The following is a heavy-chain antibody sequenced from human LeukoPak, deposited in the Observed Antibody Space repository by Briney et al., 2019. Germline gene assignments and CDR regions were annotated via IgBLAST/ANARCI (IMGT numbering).Heavy chain of an antibody. CDR2: ISSDGSNK. Sequence: PGGSLRLSCAASGFTFSSYAMHWVRQAPGKGLEGVAVISSDGSNKYYADSVKGRFTISRDNSKNTLYLQMNSLRADDTAVYYCARMSSSSWYSRLGSDYWGQGTLVTVSS. CDR1: GFTFSSYA. J-gene: IGHJ4*02. CDR3: ARMSSSSWYSRLGSDY. D-gene: IGHD6-13*01. V-gene: IGHV3-30*04.